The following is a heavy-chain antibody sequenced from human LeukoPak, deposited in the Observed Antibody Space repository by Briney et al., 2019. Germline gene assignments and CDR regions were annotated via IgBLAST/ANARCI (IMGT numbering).Heavy chain of an antibody. V-gene: IGHV4-34*01. CDR3: ARQTGSGLFTLP. D-gene: IGHD3/OR15-3a*01. CDR2: INHSGST. J-gene: IGHJ4*02. Sequence: SETLSLTCTVSGGSISSYYWSWIRQPPGKGLEWIGEINHSGSTNYNPSLKSRVTISVDTSKNQFSLKLSSVTAADTAVYYCARQTGSGLFTLPGGQGTLVTVSS. CDR1: GGSISSYY.